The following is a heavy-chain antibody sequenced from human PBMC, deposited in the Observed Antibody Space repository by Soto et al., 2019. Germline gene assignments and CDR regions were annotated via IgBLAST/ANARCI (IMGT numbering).Heavy chain of an antibody. V-gene: IGHV4-59*08. CDR1: CGSISGHY. J-gene: IGHJ6*03. D-gene: IGHD3-16*01. Sequence: QVQLQESGPGLVKPSETLSLSCSVSCGSISGHYWSWVRQTPGKGLEWIGYMYYSGSTNYNPSLKSRVTISVDTSKNHFSLRLTSVTAADTAVYYCARGPYYDLIWNYYYMDVWGKGTTVTVSS. CDR3: ARGPYYDLIWNYYYMDV. CDR2: MYYSGST.